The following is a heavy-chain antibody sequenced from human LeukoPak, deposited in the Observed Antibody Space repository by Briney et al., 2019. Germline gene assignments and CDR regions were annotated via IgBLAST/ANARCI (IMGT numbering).Heavy chain of an antibody. Sequence: GGSLRLSCAASGFTFSSYSMNWVRQAPGEGLEWVSSISSSSSYIYYADSVKGRFTISRDNAKNSLYLQMNSLRAEDTAVYYCARCGDYGYGMDVWGQGTTVTVSS. CDR1: GFTFSSYS. D-gene: IGHD4-17*01. V-gene: IGHV3-21*01. J-gene: IGHJ6*02. CDR2: ISSSSSYI. CDR3: ARCGDYGYGMDV.